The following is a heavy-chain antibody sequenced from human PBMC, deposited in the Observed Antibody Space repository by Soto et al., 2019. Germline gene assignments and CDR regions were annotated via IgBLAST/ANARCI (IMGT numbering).Heavy chain of an antibody. Sequence: EVQLVESGGGLVQPGGSLRLSCAASGFAFSDHYMDWVRQAPGKGLEWVGRIRNKANSYTTEYAASVKGRFTISRDDSKNSLYLQMNSLTAEDTAVYYCVRAGIVTTPYYFDYWGQGTLVTVSS. V-gene: IGHV3-72*01. J-gene: IGHJ4*02. D-gene: IGHD5-12*01. CDR3: VRAGIVTTPYYFDY. CDR1: GFAFSDHY. CDR2: IRNKANSYTT.